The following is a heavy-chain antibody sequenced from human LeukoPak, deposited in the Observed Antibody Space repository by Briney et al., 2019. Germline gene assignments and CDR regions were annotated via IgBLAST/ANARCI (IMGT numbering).Heavy chain of an antibody. CDR3: ASSVPAANDAFDI. Sequence: GESLKISCKGSGYSFTSYWIAWVRQMPGKGLEWMGIIYPGDSDTRYRSSFQGRVTISADKSISTAYLQWSSLKASDTAMYYCASSVPAANDAFDIWGQGTMVTVSS. V-gene: IGHV5-51*01. CDR2: IYPGDSDT. CDR1: GYSFTSYW. D-gene: IGHD2-2*01. J-gene: IGHJ3*02.